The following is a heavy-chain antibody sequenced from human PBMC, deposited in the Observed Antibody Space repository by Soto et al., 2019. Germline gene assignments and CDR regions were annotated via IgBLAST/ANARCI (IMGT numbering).Heavy chain of an antibody. V-gene: IGHV4-59*01. Sequence: QVQLQESGPGLVTPSETLSLTCTVSGGSMSSNYWTWIRQSPEEGLEWIGYIYYTGSTKYNPSLQSRVTISLDTSKNQFSMRLTSVTSADTAVYYCERGGSYGDCFDYWGQGAQVTVSS. CDR1: GGSMSSNY. D-gene: IGHD4-17*01. J-gene: IGHJ4*02. CDR2: IYYTGST. CDR3: ERGGSYGDCFDY.